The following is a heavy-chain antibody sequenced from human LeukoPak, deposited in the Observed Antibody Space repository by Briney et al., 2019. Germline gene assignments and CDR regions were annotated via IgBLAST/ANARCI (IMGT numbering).Heavy chain of an antibody. V-gene: IGHV3-66*02. D-gene: IGHD5-24*01. J-gene: IGHJ4*02. CDR1: GFTVSTNF. CDR3: ARARFGYNRGPFDY. CDR2: LYNDAFGGTT. Sequence: PGGSLRLSCAGSGFTVSTNFMSWVRQAPGKGLEWVSTLYNDAFGGTTYYADSVKGRFTISRDNSKNTLYLQMNSLRPEDTAVYYCARARFGYNRGPFDYWGQGILVTVSS.